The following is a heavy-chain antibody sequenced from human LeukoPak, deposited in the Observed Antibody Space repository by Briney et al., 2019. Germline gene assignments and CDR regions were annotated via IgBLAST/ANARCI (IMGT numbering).Heavy chain of an antibody. V-gene: IGHV3-7*03. CDR2: IKQDGSER. J-gene: IGHJ6*02. CDR3: ARNNGMDV. CDR1: GFTFSSYW. Sequence: PGGSLRLSCAASGFTFSSYWMTWVRQAPGKGLEWVANIKQDGSERYYVDSVKGRFTISKDNAKNSLYLQMNSLRAEDTALYHCARNNGMDVWGQGTTVIVSS.